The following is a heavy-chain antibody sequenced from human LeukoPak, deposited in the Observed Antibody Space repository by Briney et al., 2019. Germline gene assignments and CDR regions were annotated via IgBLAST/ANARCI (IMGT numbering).Heavy chain of an antibody. V-gene: IGHV4-34*01. CDR1: VGSFSGYY. J-gene: IGHJ4*02. CDR2: INHSGST. D-gene: IGHD3-22*01. CDR3: ASFKRYYYDSSGYRRDY. Sequence: SETLSLTRAVYVGSFSGYYWSWIRQPPGKGLEWIGEINHSGSTNYNPSLKSRVTISVDTSKNQFSLKLSSVTAADTAVYYCASFKRYYYDSSGYRRDYWGQGTLVTVSS.